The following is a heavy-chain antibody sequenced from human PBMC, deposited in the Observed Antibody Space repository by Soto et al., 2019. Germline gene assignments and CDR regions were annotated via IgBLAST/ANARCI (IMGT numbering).Heavy chain of an antibody. J-gene: IGHJ4*02. Sequence: QITLNESGPTQVKPRQTLTLTCTFSGFSLTTSGVGVGWIHQSSGKAPEWLALIYWDDDKRYSPSLKSRLTITKDTSKNQVVLTMADLDPADTATYYCAHRVLRTVFGLVTTTAIYFDFWGQGTPVAVSS. CDR2: IYWDDDK. V-gene: IGHV2-5*02. CDR1: GFSLTTSGVG. D-gene: IGHD3-3*01. CDR3: AHRVLRTVFGLVTTTAIYFDF.